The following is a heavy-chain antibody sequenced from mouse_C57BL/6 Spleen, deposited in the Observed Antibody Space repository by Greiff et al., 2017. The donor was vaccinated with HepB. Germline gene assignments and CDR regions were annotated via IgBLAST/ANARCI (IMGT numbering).Heavy chain of an antibody. CDR2: IYPGSGST. D-gene: IGHD1-1*01. V-gene: IGHV1-55*01. CDR1: GYTFTSYW. Sequence: VQLQQPGAELVKPGASVKMSCKASGYTFTSYWITWVKQRPGQGLEWIGDIYPGSGSTNYNEKFQSKATLTVDTSSSTADMQLSSLTSEDSAVYYCARSGGYYGSLYYFDYWGQGTTRTVSS. J-gene: IGHJ2*01. CDR3: ARSGGYYGSLYYFDY.